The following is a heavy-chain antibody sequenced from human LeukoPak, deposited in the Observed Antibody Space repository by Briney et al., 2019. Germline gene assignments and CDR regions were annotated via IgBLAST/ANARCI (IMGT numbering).Heavy chain of an antibody. V-gene: IGHV4-31*03. Sequence: SETLSLTCTVSGGSISSGGYYWTWIRQHPGKGLELIGYIYYSGSTYYNPSLKSRITISVDTSKNQFSLKLSSVTAADTAMYFCMKGCCGGAFDIWGQGTMVTVSS. D-gene: IGHD2-21*01. CDR1: GGSISSGGYY. CDR3: MKGCCGGAFDI. CDR2: IYYSGST. J-gene: IGHJ3*02.